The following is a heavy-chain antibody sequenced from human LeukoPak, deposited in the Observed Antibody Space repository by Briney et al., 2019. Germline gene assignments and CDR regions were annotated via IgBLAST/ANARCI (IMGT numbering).Heavy chain of an antibody. V-gene: IGHV4-34*01. CDR3: AREGIDFWSGYPSGLLDY. CDR2: INHSGST. CDR1: GGSFSGYY. D-gene: IGHD3-3*01. Sequence: PSETLSLTCAVYGGSFSGYYWSWIRQPPGKGLEWIGEINHSGSTNYNPSLKSRVTISVDTSKNQFSLELSSVTAADTAVYYCAREGIDFWSGYPSGLLDYWGQGTLVTVSS. J-gene: IGHJ4*02.